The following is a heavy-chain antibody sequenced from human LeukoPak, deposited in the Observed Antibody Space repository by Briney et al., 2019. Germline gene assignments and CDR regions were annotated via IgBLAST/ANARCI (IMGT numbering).Heavy chain of an antibody. J-gene: IGHJ4*02. CDR1: GYTSTSYA. CDR2: INTNTGNP. CDR3: ASPAPSPYSSSSEYYFDY. V-gene: IGHV7-4-1*02. D-gene: IGHD6-6*01. Sequence: ASVKVSCKASGYTSTSYAMNWVRQAPGQGLEWMGWINTNTGNPTYAQGFTGRFVFSLDTSVSTAYLQISSLKAEDTAVYYCASPAPSPYSSSSEYYFDYWGQGTLVTVSS.